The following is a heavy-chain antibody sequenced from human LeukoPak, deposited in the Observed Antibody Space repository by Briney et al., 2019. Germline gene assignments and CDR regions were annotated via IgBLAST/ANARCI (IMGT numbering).Heavy chain of an antibody. CDR3: ARGAAGTLRSFDWLTQEPLDY. V-gene: IGHV1-2*07. CDR1: GSTFSDHY. Sequence: GASVTLSCNASGSTFSDHYLHWDWQAPGPGIGWMWRINPNTGDTNNGHHFQGRVTMTRDTSITTVYMDLTSLTSHDTALYCCARGAAGTLRSFDWLTQEPLDYWGQGTLVTVSS. CDR2: INPNTGDT. D-gene: IGHD3-10*01. J-gene: IGHJ4*02.